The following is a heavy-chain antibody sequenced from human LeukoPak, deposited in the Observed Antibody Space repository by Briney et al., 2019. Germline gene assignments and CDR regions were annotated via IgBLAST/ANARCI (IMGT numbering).Heavy chain of an antibody. V-gene: IGHV4-4*07. CDR2: IHTSGSA. CDR1: GSSFNTYY. J-gene: IGHJ4*02. CDR3: ARDIVYLIDEDYG. D-gene: IGHD4-17*01. Sequence: SETPSLTCSVSGSSFNTYYWSWIRQPAGKALEWIGRIHTSGSADYSPSLQSRVTISVDMSKKEFSLKLTSVTAADTAVYYCARDIVYLIDEDYGWGQGILVTVSS.